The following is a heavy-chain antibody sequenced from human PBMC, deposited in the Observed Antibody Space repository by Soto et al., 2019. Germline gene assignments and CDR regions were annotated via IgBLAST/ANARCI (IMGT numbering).Heavy chain of an antibody. CDR1: GGTLSSYT. Sequence: SVKVSCKASGGTLSSYTVSWVRQAPGQGLEWMGRIIPILGIANYAQKFQGRVTITADKSTSTAYMELSSLRSEDTAVYYCARGFDWSLDYWGQGTLVTVSS. D-gene: IGHD3-9*01. CDR2: IIPILGIA. CDR3: ARGFDWSLDY. V-gene: IGHV1-69*02. J-gene: IGHJ4*02.